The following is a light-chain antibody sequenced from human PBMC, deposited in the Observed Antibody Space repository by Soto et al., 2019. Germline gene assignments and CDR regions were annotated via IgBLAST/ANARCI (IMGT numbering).Light chain of an antibody. Sequence: QSALTQPPSASGSPGQSVAISCSGTSGDVGGYNYVSWYQQHPGKAPKLMIYEVSKRPSGVPDRFSGSKSGNTASLTVSGLKPEDEADYYCSSYAGSNTVVFGGGTKLTVL. CDR2: EVS. CDR1: SGDVGGYNY. CDR3: SSYAGSNTVV. J-gene: IGLJ2*01. V-gene: IGLV2-8*01.